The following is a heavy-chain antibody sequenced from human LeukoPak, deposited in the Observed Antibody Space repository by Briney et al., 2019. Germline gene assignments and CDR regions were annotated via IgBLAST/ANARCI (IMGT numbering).Heavy chain of an antibody. CDR1: GFTFNSYA. J-gene: IGHJ3*02. D-gene: IGHD4-17*01. CDR2: ISHDGSIK. Sequence: GRSLRLSCAASGFTFNSYAMHWVRQAPGKGLEWVAVISHDGSIKSYADSVKGRFTISRDNSKNTLYLQMNSLRAEDMAVYYCARVLSSDDYGDSYDAFDIWGQGTMVTVSS. CDR3: ARVLSSDDYGDSYDAFDI. V-gene: IGHV3-30-3*01.